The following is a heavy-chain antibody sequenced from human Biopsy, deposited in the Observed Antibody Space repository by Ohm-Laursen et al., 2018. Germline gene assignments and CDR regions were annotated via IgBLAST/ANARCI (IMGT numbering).Heavy chain of an antibody. CDR2: IYSSGST. V-gene: IGHV4-4*07. J-gene: IGHJ5*02. Sequence: SDTLSLTCTVSGGSISNYYWSWIRQPAGKGLEWIGRIYSSGSTNYNPSLKSRVTMSVDTSKNQFPLILSSMTAADTAVYYCAREPRIAAVAYFDPWGQGTLVTVSS. D-gene: IGHD6-13*01. CDR1: GGSISNYY. CDR3: AREPRIAAVAYFDP.